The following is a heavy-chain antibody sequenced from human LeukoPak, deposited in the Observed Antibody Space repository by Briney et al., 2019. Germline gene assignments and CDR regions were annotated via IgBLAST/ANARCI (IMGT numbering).Heavy chain of an antibody. CDR1: GGSISSGSYY. J-gene: IGHJ6*04. CDR3: ARDHAHYDFWSGYYLDV. V-gene: IGHV4-61*02. Sequence: SQTLSLTCTASGGSISSGSYYWGWIRQPAGKGLEWIGRIYTSGSTNYNPSLKSRVTISVDTSKNQFSLKLSSVTAADTAVYYCARDHAHYDFWSGYYLDVWGKGTTVTVSS. CDR2: IYTSGST. D-gene: IGHD3-3*01.